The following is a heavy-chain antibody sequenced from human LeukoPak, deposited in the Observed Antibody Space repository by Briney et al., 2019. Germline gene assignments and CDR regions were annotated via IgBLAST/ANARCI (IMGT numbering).Heavy chain of an antibody. D-gene: IGHD3-9*01. V-gene: IGHV1-69*06. CDR1: GGTFSSYA. Sequence: SVKVSCKASGGTFSSYAISWVRQAPGQGLEWMGGIIPIFGTANYAQKFQGRVSMTGDTSISTAYMELSRLRSDDTAVYFCARALRTNILTTDYWGQGTLVTVSS. CDR2: IIPIFGTA. J-gene: IGHJ4*02. CDR3: ARALRTNILTTDY.